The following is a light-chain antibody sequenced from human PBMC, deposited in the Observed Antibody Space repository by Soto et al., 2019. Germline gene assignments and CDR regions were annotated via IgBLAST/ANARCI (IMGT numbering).Light chain of an antibody. CDR2: TAS. CDR1: QGIRHD. CDR3: LQNNSYPVT. J-gene: IGKJ1*01. V-gene: IGKV1-17*01. Sequence: DIQMTQSPSSLSASVGDRVTITCRASQGIRHDSGWYQQKPGKAPKRLIYTASSLQSGVPPRFSGSGSGTKFTLTISSLQPEDFATYYCLQNNSYPVTFGQGTKVEIK.